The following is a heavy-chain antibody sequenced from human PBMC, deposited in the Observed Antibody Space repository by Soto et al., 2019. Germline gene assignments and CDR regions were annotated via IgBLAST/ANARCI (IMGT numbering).Heavy chain of an antibody. CDR2: ISGGGDTT. CDR1: GFTFNNYA. Sequence: EVQLLESGGGLVQPGGSLRLSCAASGFTFNNYAMTWVRQAPGKGLEWGSAISGGGDTTSYADSVKGRFTVSRDGSKNTLYLQMSSLRAEDTALYYCAKGLGGSGSLTPRVDFWGQGTLVTVSS. V-gene: IGHV3-23*01. D-gene: IGHD3-10*01. CDR3: AKGLGGSGSLTPRVDF. J-gene: IGHJ4*02.